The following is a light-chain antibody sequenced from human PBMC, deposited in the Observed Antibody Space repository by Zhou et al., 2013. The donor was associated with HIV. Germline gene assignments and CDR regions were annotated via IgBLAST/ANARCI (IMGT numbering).Light chain of an antibody. J-gene: IGKJ1*01. CDR1: QSVSSNS. V-gene: IGKV3-20*01. CDR2: DTS. Sequence: EIELTQSPGTLALSPGQRATLSCRASQSVSSNSLAWYQQKPGRAPRLLLYDTSKRATGTPDRFGGGGSGTDFILTISRLEPEDFAVYFCQQFSGSPSTFGQGTKVE. CDR3: QQFSGSPST.